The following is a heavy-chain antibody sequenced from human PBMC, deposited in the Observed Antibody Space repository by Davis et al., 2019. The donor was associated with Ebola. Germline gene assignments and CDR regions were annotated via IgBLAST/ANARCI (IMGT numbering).Heavy chain of an antibody. Sequence: ASVKVSCKASGYTFTNYAVNWVRQAPGQGLEWMGIINPSGGSTSYAQKFQGRVTMTRDTSTSTVYMELSSLRSEDTAVYYCARGVVGATYYYYYGMDVWGKGTTVTVSS. CDR2: INPSGGST. CDR1: GYTFTNYA. D-gene: IGHD1-26*01. CDR3: ARGVVGATYYYYYGMDV. J-gene: IGHJ6*04. V-gene: IGHV1-46*01.